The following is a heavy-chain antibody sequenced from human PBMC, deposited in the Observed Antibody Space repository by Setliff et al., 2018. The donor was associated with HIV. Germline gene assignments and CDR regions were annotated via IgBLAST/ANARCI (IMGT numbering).Heavy chain of an antibody. V-gene: IGHV4-61*01. CDR2: IYYSGTT. CDR3: ASEAWTSYRSPSGYYYYYMDV. CDR1: GDSVSSASYY. Sequence: LPETLSLPCTVSGDSVSSASYYWSWIRQPPGKGLEWIGYIYYSGTTKYNPSLKSRVTISVDTSKNQCSLKLSSVTAAATAVYYCASEAWTSYRSPSGYYYYYMDVWGKGTTVTVSS. J-gene: IGHJ6*03. D-gene: IGHD6-6*01.